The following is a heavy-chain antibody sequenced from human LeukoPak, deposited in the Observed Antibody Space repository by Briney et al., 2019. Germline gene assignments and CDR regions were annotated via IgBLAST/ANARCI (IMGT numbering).Heavy chain of an antibody. CDR3: ARYLYSSGFFHFDY. CDR1: GYSFTNYW. J-gene: IGHJ4*02. Sequence: GESLKISCKGFGYSFTNYWIGWVRQMPGKGLEWMGTIYPGDSDTRYSPSFQGQVTISADKSISTAYLQWSSLKASDTAMYYCARYLYSSGFFHFDYWGQGALVTVSS. D-gene: IGHD6-19*01. V-gene: IGHV5-51*01. CDR2: IYPGDSDT.